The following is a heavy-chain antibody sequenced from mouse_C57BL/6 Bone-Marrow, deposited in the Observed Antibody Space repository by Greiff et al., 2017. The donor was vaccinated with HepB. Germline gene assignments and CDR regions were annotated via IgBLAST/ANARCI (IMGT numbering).Heavy chain of an antibody. D-gene: IGHD1-1*01. CDR1: GFTFSSYA. CDR2: ISSGGDYI. V-gene: IGHV5-9-1*02. CDR3: TRVIYYYGSSYVDYFDY. Sequence: EVKVVESGEGLVKPGGSLKLSCAASGFTFSSYAMSWVRQTPEKRLEWVAYISSGGDYIYYADTVKGRFTISRDNARNTLYLQMSSLKSEDTAMYYCTRVIYYYGSSYVDYFDYWGQGTTLTVSS. J-gene: IGHJ2*01.